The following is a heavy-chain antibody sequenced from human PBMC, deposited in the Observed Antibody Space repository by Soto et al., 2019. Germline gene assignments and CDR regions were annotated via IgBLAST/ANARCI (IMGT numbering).Heavy chain of an antibody. CDR1: GFTFSSYA. CDR2: ISGSGGST. CDR3: AKDSAYCGGDCYSDFDY. D-gene: IGHD2-21*02. J-gene: IGHJ4*02. Sequence: EVQLVESGGGLVKPGGSLRLSCAASGFTFSSYAMSWVRQAPGKGLEWVSAISGSGGSTYYADSVKGRFTISRDNSKNTLYLQMNSLRAEDTAVYYCAKDSAYCGGDCYSDFDYWGQGTLVTVSS. V-gene: IGHV3-23*04.